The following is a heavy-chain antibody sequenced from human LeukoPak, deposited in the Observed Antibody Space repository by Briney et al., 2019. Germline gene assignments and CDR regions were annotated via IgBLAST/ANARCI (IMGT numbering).Heavy chain of an antibody. Sequence: GGSLRLSCAASGFTFSSYAMSWVRQAPGKGLEWVSGISWNSGSIGYADSVKGRFTISRDNAKNSLYLQMNSLRAEDTALYYCAKSARPASQYYYYGMDVWGQGTTVTVSS. J-gene: IGHJ6*02. CDR1: GFTFSSYA. CDR3: AKSARPASQYYYYGMDV. CDR2: ISWNSGSI. V-gene: IGHV3-9*01. D-gene: IGHD6-25*01.